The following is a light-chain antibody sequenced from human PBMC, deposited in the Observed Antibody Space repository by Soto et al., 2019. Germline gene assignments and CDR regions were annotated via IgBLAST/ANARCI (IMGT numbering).Light chain of an antibody. CDR2: AVS. J-gene: IGKJ3*01. V-gene: IGKV2-28*01. Sequence: EIVMTQSPLSLPVTPGEPASISCKSSQSSLHSNGYNSLDWYIQKPGQSPQLLIDAVSIRASGIPDRFSGSGSGTDFTLKISRVEAEDVAVYSCIHSLQAPFTFGPGTKVDIK. CDR1: QSSLHSNGYNS. CDR3: IHSLQAPFT.